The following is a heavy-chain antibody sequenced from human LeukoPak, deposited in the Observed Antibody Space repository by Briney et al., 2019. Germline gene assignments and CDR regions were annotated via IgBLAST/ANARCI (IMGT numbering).Heavy chain of an antibody. CDR3: ARVFTYYYDSSGYDWFDP. D-gene: IGHD3-22*01. J-gene: IGHJ5*02. CDR1: GGSISSYY. V-gene: IGHV4-59*01. Sequence: SETLSLTCTVSGGSISSYYWSWIRQPPGKGLEWIGYIYYSGSTNYNPSLKSRVTISVDTSKNQFSLKLSSVTAADTAVYYCARVFTYYYDSSGYDWFDPWGQGTLVTVSS. CDR2: IYYSGST.